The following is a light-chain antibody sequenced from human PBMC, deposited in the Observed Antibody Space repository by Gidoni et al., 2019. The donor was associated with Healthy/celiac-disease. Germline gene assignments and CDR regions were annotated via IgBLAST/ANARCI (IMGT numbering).Light chain of an antibody. J-gene: IGKJ2*01. CDR3: QQYYSTPYT. CDR1: QSVLYSSNNKNY. Sequence: QSVLYSSNNKNYLSWYQQKPGQPPKLLIYWASTRESGVPDRFSGSGSGTDFTLTISSLQAEDVAVYYCQQYYSTPYTFGQGTKLEIK. CDR2: WAS. V-gene: IGKV4-1*01.